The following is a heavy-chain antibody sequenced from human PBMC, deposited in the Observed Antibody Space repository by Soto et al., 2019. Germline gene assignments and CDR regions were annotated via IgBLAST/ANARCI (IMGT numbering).Heavy chain of an antibody. CDR1: GFTFSSYS. Sequence: GGSLRLSCAASGFTFSSYSMNWVRQAPGKGLEWVSYISSSSSTIYYADSVKGRFTISRDNAKNSLYLQMNSLRAEDTAVYYCEQDLIHPVVNIGASDNDPYHYCRLDVWDQGTTVTVSS. CDR2: ISSSSSTI. J-gene: IGHJ6*02. CDR3: EQDLIHPVVNIGASDNDPYHYCRLDV. V-gene: IGHV3-48*01. D-gene: IGHD5-12*01.